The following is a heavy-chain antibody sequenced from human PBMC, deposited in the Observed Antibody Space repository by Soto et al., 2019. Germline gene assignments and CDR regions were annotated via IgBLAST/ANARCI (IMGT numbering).Heavy chain of an antibody. D-gene: IGHD3-10*01. Sequence: QVQLVQSGAEVKETGSSVKVSCKASGDTFSFYTINWVRQAPGLGLEWMGRVNPIVSMSNYAQKFQGRVTITADKSTNTAYMQLSSLRSEDTAIYYCAASYGSGYRAFDYWGQGALVTVSS. CDR2: VNPIVSMS. J-gene: IGHJ4*02. CDR3: AASYGSGYRAFDY. CDR1: GDTFSFYT. V-gene: IGHV1-69*02.